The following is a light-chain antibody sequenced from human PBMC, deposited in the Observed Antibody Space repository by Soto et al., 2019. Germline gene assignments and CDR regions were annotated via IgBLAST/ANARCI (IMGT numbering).Light chain of an antibody. V-gene: IGKV3-20*01. CDR2: AAS. CDR1: EFLSSSY. Sequence: EIVLTQSPGTLSLSPGERATLSCRASEFLSSSYLVWYQQKPGQAPRLLIYAASRRATGIPDRFSGSGSATEYTLTINTFEPEHFAVYYCQQQGTFGQGTKLEIK. J-gene: IGKJ2*01. CDR3: QQQGT.